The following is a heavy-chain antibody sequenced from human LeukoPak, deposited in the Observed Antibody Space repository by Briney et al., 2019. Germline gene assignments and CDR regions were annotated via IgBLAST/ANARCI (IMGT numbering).Heavy chain of an antibody. CDR3: ARPTYYHDSSGYRPWYFDL. Sequence: PGESLKISCKGSGYSFTSYWIGWVRQMPGKGLEWMGIIYPGDSDTRYSPSFQGQVTISADKSISTAYLQWSSLKASDTAMYYCARPTYYHDSSGYRPWYFDLWGRGTLVTVSS. CDR1: GYSFTSYW. V-gene: IGHV5-51*01. D-gene: IGHD3-22*01. J-gene: IGHJ2*01. CDR2: IYPGDSDT.